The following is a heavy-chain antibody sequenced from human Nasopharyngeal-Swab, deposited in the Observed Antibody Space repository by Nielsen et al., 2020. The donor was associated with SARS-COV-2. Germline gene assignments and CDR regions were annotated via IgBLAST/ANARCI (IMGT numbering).Heavy chain of an antibody. Sequence: SQTLSLTCAVYGGSFSGYYWSWIRQPPGKGLEWIGRIYTNGGTNYNPSLTSRVTISVDMSKNQFSLKLTSVTAADTAVYYCVRDWSSPSKTAFDYWGQGIPVTVSS. D-gene: IGHD6-6*01. J-gene: IGHJ4*02. CDR3: VRDWSSPSKTAFDY. V-gene: IGHV4-4*08. CDR2: IYTNGGT. CDR1: GGSFSGYY.